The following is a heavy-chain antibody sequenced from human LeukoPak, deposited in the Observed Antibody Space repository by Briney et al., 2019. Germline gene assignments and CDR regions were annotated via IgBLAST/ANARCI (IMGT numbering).Heavy chain of an antibody. CDR3: ARHLHVDTAMGHNWFDP. Sequence: PSETLSLTCTVSGGSSSSTPSYWGWIRQPPGKGLEWIASIYYTGSTYSNPSLRSRVTISVDTSKNRMSLKLRSVTAADTAVYYCARHLHVDTAMGHNWFDPWGQGTLVTVSS. V-gene: IGHV4-39*01. D-gene: IGHD5-18*01. J-gene: IGHJ5*02. CDR1: GGSSSSTPSY. CDR2: IYYTGST.